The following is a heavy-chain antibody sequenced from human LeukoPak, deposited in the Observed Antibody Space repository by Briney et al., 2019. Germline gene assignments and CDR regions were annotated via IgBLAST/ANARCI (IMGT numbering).Heavy chain of an antibody. Sequence: PSETLSLTCTVSGGSISSSSYYWGWIRQPPGKGLEWIGSIYYSGSTYYNPSLKSRVTISVDASKNHFSLKLSSVTAADTAVYYCAGVRATSNDYWGQGTLVTVSS. V-gene: IGHV4-39*02. CDR2: IYYSGST. CDR1: GGSISSSSYY. CDR3: AGVRATSNDY. J-gene: IGHJ4*02. D-gene: IGHD1-26*01.